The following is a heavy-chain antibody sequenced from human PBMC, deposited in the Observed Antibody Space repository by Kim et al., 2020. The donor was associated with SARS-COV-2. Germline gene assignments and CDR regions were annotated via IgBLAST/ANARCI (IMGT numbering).Heavy chain of an antibody. D-gene: IGHD3-10*01. CDR3: AKDIYYGSGETWMGAFDI. J-gene: IGHJ3*02. CDR2: ISWNSGSI. CDR1: GFTFDDYA. V-gene: IGHV3-9*01. Sequence: GGSLRLSCAASGFTFDDYAMHWVRQAPGKGLEWVSGISWNSGSIGYADSVKGRFTISRDNAKNSLYLQMNSLRAEDTALYYCAKDIYYGSGETWMGAFDIWGQGTMVTVSS.